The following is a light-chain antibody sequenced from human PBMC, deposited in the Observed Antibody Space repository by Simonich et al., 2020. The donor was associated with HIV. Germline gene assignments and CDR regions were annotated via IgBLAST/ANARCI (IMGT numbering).Light chain of an antibody. CDR2: KAS. J-gene: IGKJ1*01. Sequence: DIQMTQSPSTLSASVGDRVTITCRASQSINNWLAWYQQKPGKAPKLLIYKASSLESGVPARFSGIGSGTEFTLTISSLQPDDFASYYCQQYNSYSRTFGQGTKVEIK. V-gene: IGKV1-5*03. CDR1: QSINNW. CDR3: QQYNSYSRT.